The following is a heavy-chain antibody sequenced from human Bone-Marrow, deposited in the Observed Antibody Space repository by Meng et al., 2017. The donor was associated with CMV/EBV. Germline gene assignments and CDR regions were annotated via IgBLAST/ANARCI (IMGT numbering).Heavy chain of an antibody. CDR3: ASDLVVPAARAVY. Sequence: GESLKISCAASGFTFSSYSMNWVRQAPGKGLEWVSSISSSSSYIYYADSVKGRFTISRDNAKNSLYLQMNSLRTEDTAVYYCASDLVVPAARAVYWGQGMLVTVSS. J-gene: IGHJ4*02. V-gene: IGHV3-21*01. D-gene: IGHD2-2*01. CDR2: ISSSSSYI. CDR1: GFTFSSYS.